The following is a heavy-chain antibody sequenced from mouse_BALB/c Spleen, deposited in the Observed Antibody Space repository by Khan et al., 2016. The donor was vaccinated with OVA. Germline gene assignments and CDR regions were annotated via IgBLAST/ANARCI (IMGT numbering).Heavy chain of an antibody. CDR2: IRYDGNT. Sequence: EVELVESGPGLVKPSQSLSLTCSVTGYSITNGYFWNWIRQFPGNNLEWMGYIRYDGNTNYNPSLKNRISITRDTSKNQFFLNLNSVTPEDPATYYCARGGSSGPAWFTYWGQGTLVTVSA. CDR1: GYSITNGYF. D-gene: IGHD3-1*01. V-gene: IGHV3-6*02. J-gene: IGHJ3*01. CDR3: ARGGSSGPAWFTY.